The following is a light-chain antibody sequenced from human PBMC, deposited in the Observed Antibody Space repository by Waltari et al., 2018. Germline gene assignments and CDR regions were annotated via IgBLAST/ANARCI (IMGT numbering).Light chain of an antibody. J-gene: IGLJ3*02. Sequence: QSVLTQPPSVSGAPGQRVTISCTGTSSHIGEGFEVVCYQQLPGSPPKLLIFASYKRSSGVPDRISGSTSGTSASLVITGLQAEDEADYYCQSYDSSLSGRVFGGGTRLTVL. CDR2: ASY. V-gene: IGLV1-40*01. CDR1: SSHIGEGFE. CDR3: QSYDSSLSGRV.